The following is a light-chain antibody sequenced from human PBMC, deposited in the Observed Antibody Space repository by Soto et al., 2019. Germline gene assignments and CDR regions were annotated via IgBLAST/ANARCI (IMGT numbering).Light chain of an antibody. V-gene: IGKV3-11*01. CDR3: QQRSNSPPT. J-gene: IGKJ2*01. Sequence: EIVLTQSPATLSLSPGERATLSCRASQSVSSYLAWYQQKPGQAPRLLIYDASNRATGIPARFSGSGSGTDFTLTISSLEPEDFAVYYCQQRSNSPPTFCQGTKLEIK. CDR1: QSVSSY. CDR2: DAS.